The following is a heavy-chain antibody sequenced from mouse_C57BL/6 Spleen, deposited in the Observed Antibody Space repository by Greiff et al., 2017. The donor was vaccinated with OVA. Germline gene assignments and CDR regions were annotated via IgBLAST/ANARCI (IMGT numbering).Heavy chain of an antibody. D-gene: IGHD4-1*01. CDR2: INPNNGGT. Sequence: DVQLQESGPELVKPGASVKMSCKASGYTFTDYNMHWVKQSHGKSLEWIGYINPNNGGTSYNQKFKGKATLTVNKSSSTAYMELRSLTSEDSAVYYCARRRLTGTGYFDYWGQGTTLTVSS. J-gene: IGHJ2*01. CDR1: GYTFTDYN. V-gene: IGHV1-22*01. CDR3: ARRRLTGTGYFDY.